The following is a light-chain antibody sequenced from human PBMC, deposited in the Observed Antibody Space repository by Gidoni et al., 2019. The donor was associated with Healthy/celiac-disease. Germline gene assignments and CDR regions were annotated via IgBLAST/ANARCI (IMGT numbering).Light chain of an antibody. V-gene: IGKV1-39*01. J-gene: IGKJ1*01. CDR2: AAS. Sequence: DIQMTQSPSSLSASVGDRVTITCRASQSISSYLNWYQQKPGKAPKLLIYAASSLQSGVPSRFSGSGSGTDFTLTIRSLQPEDFATYYCQQSYSTPRTVXXXTKVEIK. CDR3: QQSYSTPRT. CDR1: QSISSY.